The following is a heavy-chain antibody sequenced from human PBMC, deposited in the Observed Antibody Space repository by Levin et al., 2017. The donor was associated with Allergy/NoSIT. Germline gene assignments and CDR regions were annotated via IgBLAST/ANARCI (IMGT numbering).Heavy chain of an antibody. J-gene: IGHJ4*02. V-gene: IGHV1-46*01. CDR3: ARETLRLCIAAAGTTQPGY. CDR2: INPSGGST. CDR1: GYTFTSYY. Sequence: ASVKVSCKASGYTFTSYYMHWVRQAPGQGLEWMGIINPSGGSTSYAQKFQGRVTMTRDTSTSTVYMELSSLRSEDTAVYYCARETLRLCIAAAGTTQPGYWGQGTLVTVSS. D-gene: IGHD6-13*01.